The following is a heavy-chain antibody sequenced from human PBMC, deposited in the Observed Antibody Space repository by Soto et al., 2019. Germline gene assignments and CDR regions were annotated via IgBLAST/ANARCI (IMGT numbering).Heavy chain of an antibody. CDR1: GGSISSGGYS. V-gene: IGHV4-30-2*01. Sequence: SETLSLTCAVSGGSISSGGYSWSWIRQPPGKGLEWIGYIYHSGSTYYNPSLKSRVTISVDRSKNQFSLKLSSVTAADTAVYYCARVGNCISTSCYGMDVWGQGTTVTVSS. J-gene: IGHJ6*02. CDR3: ARVGNCISTSCYGMDV. D-gene: IGHD2-2*01. CDR2: IYHSGST.